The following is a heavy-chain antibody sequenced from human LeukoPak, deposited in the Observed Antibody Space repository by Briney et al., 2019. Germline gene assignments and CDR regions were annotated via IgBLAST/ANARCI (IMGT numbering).Heavy chain of an antibody. CDR1: GGSISPLY. CDR2: IYYTGST. J-gene: IGHJ4*02. CDR3: ARGGVAAKYYFDF. V-gene: IGHV4-59*11. D-gene: IGHD3-10*01. Sequence: IPSETLSLTCTVSGGSISPLYWGWIRQPPGKGLEFIGYIYYTGSTNFNPSLKSRVTLSVDTSKNQISLKLNPVTAADTAVYYCARGGVAAKYYFDFWGQGTLVTVSS.